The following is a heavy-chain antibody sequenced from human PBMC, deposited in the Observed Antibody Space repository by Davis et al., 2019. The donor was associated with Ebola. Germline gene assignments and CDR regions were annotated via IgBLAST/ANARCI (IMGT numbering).Heavy chain of an antibody. CDR3: ARTSRSYYFDY. D-gene: IGHD2-2*01. Sequence: PGGSLRLSCAVSGGSISSSNWWSWVRQPPGKGLEWIGEIYHSGSTNYNPSLKSRVTISVDKSKNQFSLKLSSVTAADTAVYYCARTSRSYYFDYWGQGTLVTVSS. CDR1: GGSISSSNW. CDR2: IYHSGST. J-gene: IGHJ4*02. V-gene: IGHV4-4*02.